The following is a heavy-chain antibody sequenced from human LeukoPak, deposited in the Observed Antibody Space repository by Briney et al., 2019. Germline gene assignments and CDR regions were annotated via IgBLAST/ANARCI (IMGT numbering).Heavy chain of an antibody. CDR1: GFTFSNAW. J-gene: IGHJ4*02. CDR2: IKSKTDGGTT. CDR3: TTDGDTYYYDSSGYFWFGY. V-gene: IGHV3-15*01. Sequence: KAGGSLRLSCAASGFTFSNAWMSWDRQAPGKGLEWVGRIKSKTDGGTTDYDAPVKRRFTISTDDSKNTLYLQMNSLKTEDTAVYYCTTDGDTYYYDSSGYFWFGYWGQGTLVTVSS. D-gene: IGHD3-22*01.